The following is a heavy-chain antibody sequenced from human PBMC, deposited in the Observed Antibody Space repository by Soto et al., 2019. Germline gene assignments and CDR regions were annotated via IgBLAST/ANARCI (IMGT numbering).Heavy chain of an antibody. J-gene: IGHJ1*01. Sequence: AGYMRLSWAASGFTFDDYTMHWVRQAPGKGLEWVSLISWDGGSTYYADSVKGRFTISRDNSKNSLYLQMNSLRTEDTALYYCEQETGERHTIMLYHWVQ. D-gene: IGHD3-3*01. V-gene: IGHV3-43*01. CDR1: GFTFDDYT. CDR2: ISWDGGST. CDR3: EQETGERHTIMLYH.